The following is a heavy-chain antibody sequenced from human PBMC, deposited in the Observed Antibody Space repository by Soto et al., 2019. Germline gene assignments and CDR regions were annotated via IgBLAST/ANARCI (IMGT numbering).Heavy chain of an antibody. Sequence: QVQLVESGGGVVQPGRSLRLSCAASGFTFSSYAMHWVRQAPGKGLEWVAVISYDGSNKYYADSVKGRFTISRDNSKNTLYLLMNSLRAEDTAVYYCARDSNPLWGQGTLVTVS. V-gene: IGHV3-30-3*01. CDR3: ARDSNPL. CDR2: ISYDGSNK. J-gene: IGHJ4*02. CDR1: GFTFSSYA.